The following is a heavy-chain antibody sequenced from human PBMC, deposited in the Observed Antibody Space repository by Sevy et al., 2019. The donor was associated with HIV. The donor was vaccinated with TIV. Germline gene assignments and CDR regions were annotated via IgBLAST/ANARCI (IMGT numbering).Heavy chain of an antibody. D-gene: IGHD6-19*01. V-gene: IGHV1-69*06. Sequence: ASVKVSCKASGGTFSSYAISWVRQAPGQGLEWMGGIIPIFGTANYAQKFQGRVTITADKSTNTAYMELRSQRSEDTAVDYGAREEGGGSGWYPNRHAFDIWGQGTMVTVSS. CDR2: IIPIFGTA. CDR1: GGTFSSYA. J-gene: IGHJ3*02. CDR3: AREEGGGSGWYPNRHAFDI.